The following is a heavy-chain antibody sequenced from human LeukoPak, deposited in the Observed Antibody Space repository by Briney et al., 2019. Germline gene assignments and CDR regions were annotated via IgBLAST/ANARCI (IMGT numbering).Heavy chain of an antibody. CDR2: IIPIFGTA. CDR1: GGTFSSYA. CDR3: ASVGLYGSGSYQGY. V-gene: IGHV1-69*13. D-gene: IGHD3-10*01. J-gene: IGHJ4*02. Sequence: SVKVSCKASGGTFSSYAISWVRQAPGQGLEWMGGIIPIFGTANYAQKFQGRVTITADESTSTAYMEQSSLRSEDTAVYYCASVGLYGSGSYQGYWGQGTLVTVSS.